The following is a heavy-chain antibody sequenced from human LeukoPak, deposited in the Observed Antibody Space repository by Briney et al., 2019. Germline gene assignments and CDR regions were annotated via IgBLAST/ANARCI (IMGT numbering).Heavy chain of an antibody. V-gene: IGHV3-66*01. CDR1: GFTVSSNY. CDR2: IYSGGST. J-gene: IGHJ4*02. Sequence: PGGSLRLSCAASGFTVSSNYMSWVRQAPGKGLEWVSVIYSGGSTYYADSVKGRFTISRDNPKNTLYLQMNSLRAEDTAVYYCARDRYCSSTSCYFSYFDYWGQGTLVTVSS. D-gene: IGHD2-2*01. CDR3: ARDRYCSSTSCYFSYFDY.